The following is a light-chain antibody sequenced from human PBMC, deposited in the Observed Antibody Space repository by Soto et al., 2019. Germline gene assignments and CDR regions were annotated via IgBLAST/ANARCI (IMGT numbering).Light chain of an antibody. CDR2: SNN. Sequence: QSALTQPPSASGTPRQRVSISCSGSTSNIGSNSVSWYQQLPGTAPRLLIYSNNQRPSGVPDRFSGSKSVTSASLAISGLQSGGEADYYCAAWDDSLNGYVFGTGTKVTVL. V-gene: IGLV1-44*01. CDR1: TSNIGSNS. J-gene: IGLJ1*01. CDR3: AAWDDSLNGYV.